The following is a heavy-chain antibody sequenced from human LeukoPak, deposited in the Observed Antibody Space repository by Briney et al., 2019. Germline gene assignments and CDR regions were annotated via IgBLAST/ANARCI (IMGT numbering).Heavy chain of an antibody. V-gene: IGHV4-34*01. CDR2: INHSGST. J-gene: IGHJ5*02. CDR1: GGSFSGYY. CDR3: ARGGAGIFYTPSLNWFDP. D-gene: IGHD3-9*01. Sequence: SETLSLTCAVYGGSFSGYYWSWIRQPPGKGLEWIGEINHSGSTNYNPSPKSRVTISVDTSKNQFSLKLSSVTAADTAVYYCARGGAGIFYTPSLNWFDPWGQGTLVTVSS.